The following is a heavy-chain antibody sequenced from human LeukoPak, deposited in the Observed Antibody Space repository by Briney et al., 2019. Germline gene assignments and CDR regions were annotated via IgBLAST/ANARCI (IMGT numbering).Heavy chain of an antibody. CDR2: IWYDGSNK. V-gene: IGHV3-33*08. CDR3: AREGIAARPRYYYYGMDV. Sequence: GGSLRLSCAASGFTFSSYSMNWVRQAPGKGLEWVAVIWYDGSNKYYADSVKGRFTISRDNSKNTLYLQMNSLRAEDTAVYYCAREGIAARPRYYYYGMDVWGQGTTVTVSS. CDR1: GFTFSSYS. J-gene: IGHJ6*02. D-gene: IGHD6-6*01.